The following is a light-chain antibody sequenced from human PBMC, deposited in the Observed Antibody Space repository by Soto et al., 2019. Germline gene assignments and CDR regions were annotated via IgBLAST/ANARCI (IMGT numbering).Light chain of an antibody. CDR3: QQYYSYPPT. Sequence: DIQMTQSPSTLSASVGDRVTITCRANQNVNNWLAWYQQKPGRAPKLLIYDASSLEGGVPSRFSGSGSGTEFTLTISSLQSEDFATYYCQQYYSYPPTFGQGTKVDI. J-gene: IGKJ1*01. CDR1: QNVNNW. CDR2: DAS. V-gene: IGKV1-5*01.